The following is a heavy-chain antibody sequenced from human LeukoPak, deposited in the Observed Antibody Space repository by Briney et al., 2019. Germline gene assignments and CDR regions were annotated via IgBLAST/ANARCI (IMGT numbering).Heavy chain of an antibody. J-gene: IGHJ6*02. Sequence: ASVKVSCKASGYTFTSNYMLWVRQAPGQGLEWMGIINPSGGSTSYAQKFQGRVTMTRDTSTSTVYMELSSLSSEDTAVYYCARGQAYDFWSGYFYYYGMDVWGQGTTVTVSS. CDR1: GYTFTSNY. CDR2: INPSGGST. CDR3: ARGQAYDFWSGYFYYYGMDV. V-gene: IGHV1-46*01. D-gene: IGHD3-3*01.